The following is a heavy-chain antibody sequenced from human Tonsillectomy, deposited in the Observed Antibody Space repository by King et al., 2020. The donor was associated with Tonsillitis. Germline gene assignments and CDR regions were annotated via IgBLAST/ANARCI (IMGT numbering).Heavy chain of an antibody. J-gene: IGHJ4*02. CDR3: ARAVCTSVSCYPHFDY. Sequence: QLQESGPRLVKPSETLSLTCTVSNFSIASAYYWSWIRQSPGKGLEWMGNVFRRGTTHYNPSLKSRVTISVDTSKNQFSLKLSSVTAADTAMYYCARAVCTSVSCYPHFDYWGQGTLVTVSS. CDR1: NFSIASAYY. D-gene: IGHD2-2*01. CDR2: VFRRGTT. V-gene: IGHV4-38-2*02.